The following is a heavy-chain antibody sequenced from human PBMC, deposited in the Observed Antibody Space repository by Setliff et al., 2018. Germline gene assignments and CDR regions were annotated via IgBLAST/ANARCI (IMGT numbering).Heavy chain of an antibody. CDR1: GDSISSGSYY. Sequence: SETLSLTCTVSGDSISSGSYYWSWIRQPPGKGLEWIGHIYSSGSTNYNPSLKSRVTISVDRSKNQFSLKLSSVIAADTAVYYCARDLYSSSSGGFYYYYYYMDVWGKGTTVTVSS. J-gene: IGHJ6*03. D-gene: IGHD6-6*01. CDR2: IYSSGST. V-gene: IGHV4-61*09. CDR3: ARDLYSSSSGGFYYYYYYMDV.